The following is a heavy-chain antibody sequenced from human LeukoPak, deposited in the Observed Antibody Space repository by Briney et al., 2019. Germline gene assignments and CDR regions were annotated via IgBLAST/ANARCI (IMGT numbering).Heavy chain of an antibody. D-gene: IGHD4-17*01. Sequence: PSETLSLTCTVSGGSISSYYWSWIRQPPGKGLEWIGYIYYSGSTNYNPSLKSRVTISVDTSKNQFSLKLSSVTAADTAVYYCARLAGGDDYGAQYYFDCWGQGTLVTVSS. CDR2: IYYSGST. CDR3: ARLAGGDDYGAQYYFDC. V-gene: IGHV4-59*08. CDR1: GGSISSYY. J-gene: IGHJ4*02.